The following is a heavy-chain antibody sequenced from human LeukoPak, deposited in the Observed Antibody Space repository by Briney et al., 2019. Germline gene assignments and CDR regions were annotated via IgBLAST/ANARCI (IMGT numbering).Heavy chain of an antibody. D-gene: IGHD5-24*01. V-gene: IGHV1-46*01. Sequence: ASVKVSCKASGYTFTGYYKHWVRQAPGQGLEWMGIINPSGGSTSYAQKFQGRVTMTRDMSTSTDYMELSSLRSEDTAVYYCARDRVATSPWGYYYYYYYMDVWGKGTTVTISS. J-gene: IGHJ6*03. CDR1: GYTFTGYY. CDR3: ARDRVATSPWGYYYYYYYMDV. CDR2: INPSGGST.